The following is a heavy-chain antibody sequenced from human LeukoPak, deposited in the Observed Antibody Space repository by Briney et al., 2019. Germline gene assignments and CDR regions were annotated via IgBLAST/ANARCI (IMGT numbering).Heavy chain of an antibody. CDR3: ARGTAAAGGDY. J-gene: IGHJ4*02. V-gene: IGHV4-34*01. Sequence: SETLSLTCTVYGGSSSDYYWSWIRQPPGKGLEWIGYIYHSGSTYYNPSLKSRVTISVDRSKNQFSLKLSSVTAADTAVYYCARGTAAAGGDYWGQGTLVTVSS. D-gene: IGHD6-13*01. CDR2: IYHSGST. CDR1: GGSSSDYY.